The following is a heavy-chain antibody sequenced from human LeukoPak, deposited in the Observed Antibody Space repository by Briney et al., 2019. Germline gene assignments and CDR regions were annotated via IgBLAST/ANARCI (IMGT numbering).Heavy chain of an antibody. D-gene: IGHD2-2*02. J-gene: IGHJ4*02. V-gene: IGHV1-2*02. CDR3: ARDRSDIVVVPAAIDY. CDR2: INPNSGGT. Sequence: ASVKVSCKASGYTLTGYYMHWVRQAPGQGLEWMGWINPNSGGTNYAQKFQGRVTMTRDTSISTAYMELSRLRSDDTAVYYCARDRSDIVVVPAAIDYWGQGTLATVSS. CDR1: GYTLTGYY.